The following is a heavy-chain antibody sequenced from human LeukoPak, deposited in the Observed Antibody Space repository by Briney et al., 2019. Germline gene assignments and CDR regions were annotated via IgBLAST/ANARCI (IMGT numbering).Heavy chain of an antibody. Sequence: PGGSLRLSCAASGFTFSSYGMHWVRQARCKGLEWVAVIWYDGTNKYYADSVKGRFTISRDNSKNTVYLQMNSLRAEDTAVYYCAKVPVAGITAAGTEDSWGQGTLVIVSS. CDR1: GFTFSSYG. J-gene: IGHJ4*02. CDR3: AKVPVAGITAAGTEDS. CDR2: IWYDGTNK. D-gene: IGHD6-13*01. V-gene: IGHV3-33*06.